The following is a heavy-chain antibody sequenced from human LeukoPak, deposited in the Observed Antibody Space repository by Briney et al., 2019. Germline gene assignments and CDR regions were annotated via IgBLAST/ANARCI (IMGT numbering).Heavy chain of an antibody. J-gene: IGHJ4*02. Sequence: SVKVSCKAAGGTFSSYAISWVRQAPGQGLEWMGGIIPIFGTANYAQKFQGRVTITADESTSTAYMELSSLRSEDTAVYYCASSLLYGSGNNFDYWGQGTLVTVSS. D-gene: IGHD3-10*01. V-gene: IGHV1-69*13. CDR2: IIPIFGTA. CDR1: GGTFSSYA. CDR3: ASSLLYGSGNNFDY.